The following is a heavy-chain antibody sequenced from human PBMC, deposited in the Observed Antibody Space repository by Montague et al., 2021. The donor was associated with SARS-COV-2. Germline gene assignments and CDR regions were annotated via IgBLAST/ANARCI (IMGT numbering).Heavy chain of an antibody. CDR2: INHSGST. D-gene: IGHD2-2*01. J-gene: IGHJ6*03. Sequence: SETLSLTCAVYGGSFSGYYWSWIRQPPGKGLEWIGEINHSGSTNXNPSLKSRVTISVDTSKNQFSLKLSSVTAADTALYYCARLVVPAARYYYYCYMDVWGKGTTVTVSS. CDR1: GGSFSGYY. V-gene: IGHV4-34*01. CDR3: ARLVVPAARYYYYCYMDV.